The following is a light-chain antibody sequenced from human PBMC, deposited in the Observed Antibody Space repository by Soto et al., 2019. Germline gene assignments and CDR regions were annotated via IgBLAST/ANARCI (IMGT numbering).Light chain of an antibody. CDR3: SSYTSTNNDV. V-gene: IGLV2-14*01. J-gene: IGLJ1*01. CDR1: SSDVGGYNY. CDR2: EVS. Sequence: LAQPASVSGSPGQSITISCTGTSSDVGGYNYVSWYQQNPRKAPKLMIYEVSNRPSGVSSRFSGSKSGNTASLTISGLQAEDEADYYFSSYTSTNNDVFGTGPKVTVL.